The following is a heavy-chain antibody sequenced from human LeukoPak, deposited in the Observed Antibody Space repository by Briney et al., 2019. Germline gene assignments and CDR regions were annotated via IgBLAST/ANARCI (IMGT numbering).Heavy chain of an antibody. CDR3: ARHSSGNLQPFDC. D-gene: IGHD3-22*01. CDR2: LSGSGANT. CDR1: GFTFNNHA. J-gene: IGHJ4*02. Sequence: GGSLRLSCAASGFTFNNHALSWVRQAPGKGLEWVSGLSGSGANTHYADSVKGRFTISRDNSKNTLCLQMNSLRAEDTGVYYCARHSSGNLQPFDCWGQGTLVTVSS. V-gene: IGHV3-23*01.